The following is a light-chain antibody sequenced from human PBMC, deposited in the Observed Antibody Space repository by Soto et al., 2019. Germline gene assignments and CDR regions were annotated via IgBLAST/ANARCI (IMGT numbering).Light chain of an antibody. CDR1: SSDVGSYIL. J-gene: IGLJ2*01. V-gene: IGLV2-23*01. CDR2: EGS. Sequence: QSVLTQPASVSGSPGQSITTSCTGTSSDVGSYILVSWYQQHPGKAPKLMIYEGSKRPSGVSNRFSGSKSGNTASLTISGLQAEDEADYYCCSYAGTSTSVFGGGTKLTVL. CDR3: CSYAGTSTSV.